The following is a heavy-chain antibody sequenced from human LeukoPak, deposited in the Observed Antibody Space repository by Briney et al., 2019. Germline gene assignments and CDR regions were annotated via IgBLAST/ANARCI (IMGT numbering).Heavy chain of an antibody. CDR2: INSGGDDT. CDR1: GFTFSTYW. V-gene: IGHV3-74*01. Sequence: AGGSLRLSCAASGFTFSTYWMHWVRQAPGKGLVWGSLINSGGDDTRYADSVKGRFTISRDNAKNTLYLQMNSLRAEDTAVYYCARRIGYSSGHSAVYYFDYWGQGTLVTVSS. CDR3: ARRIGYSSGHSAVYYFDY. D-gene: IGHD6-19*01. J-gene: IGHJ4*02.